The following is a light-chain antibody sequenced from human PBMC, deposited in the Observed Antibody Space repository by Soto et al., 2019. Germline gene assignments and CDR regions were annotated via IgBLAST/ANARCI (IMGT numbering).Light chain of an antibody. CDR3: MQATLSYT. J-gene: IGKJ2*01. CDR1: QSLVHIDGNTY. CDR2: KIS. Sequence: DIVLTQTRLSSPVTLGQPASISCRSSQSLVHIDGNTYFNWLQQRPGQPPRLLIYKISNRFPGVPDRLSGSVAGTDFKLKISRVEADDVGVYYCMQATLSYTFGQGTRLEIK. V-gene: IGKV2-24*01.